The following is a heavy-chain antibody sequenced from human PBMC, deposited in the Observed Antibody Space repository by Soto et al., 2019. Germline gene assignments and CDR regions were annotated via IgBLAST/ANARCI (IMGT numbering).Heavy chain of an antibody. J-gene: IGHJ4*02. CDR3: AGGVLH. CDR1: GGSISSGGYY. V-gene: IGHV4-31*03. CDR2: IYYSGST. D-gene: IGHD3-16*01. Sequence: QVQLQESGPGLVKPSQTLSLTCTVSGGSISSGGYYWSWIRQHPGKGLEWIGSIYYSGSTYYNPSFKSRVTIPVDASKNQCSLKVRSVTAADTAVYYCAGGVLHWGQGTLVTVSS.